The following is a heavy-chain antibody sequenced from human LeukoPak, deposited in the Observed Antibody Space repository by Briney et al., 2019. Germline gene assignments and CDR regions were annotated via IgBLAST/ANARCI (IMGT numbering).Heavy chain of an antibody. CDR3: AGRWIQVTGAFDI. J-gene: IGHJ3*02. CDR1: GGSISSGSYY. V-gene: IGHV4-61*02. Sequence: PSETLSLTCTVSGGSISSGSYYWSWIRQPAGKGLEWIGRIYTSGSTNYNPSLKSRVTISVDTSKNQFSLKLSSVTAADTAVYYCAGRWIQVTGAFDIWGQGTMVTVSS. CDR2: IYTSGST. D-gene: IGHD5-18*01.